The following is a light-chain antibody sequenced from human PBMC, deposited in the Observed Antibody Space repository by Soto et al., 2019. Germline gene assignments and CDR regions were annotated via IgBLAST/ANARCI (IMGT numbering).Light chain of an antibody. CDR3: QQRSNWQLT. CDR1: QSVSSY. Sequence: EIVLTQSPATLSLSPGERATLSCRASQSVSSYLAWYQQKPGQAPMLLIYDASNRATGIPARFSGSGSGTDFTLTIGSLEPEDFAVYYCQQRSNWQLTFGGGTKVEIK. V-gene: IGKV3-11*01. CDR2: DAS. J-gene: IGKJ4*01.